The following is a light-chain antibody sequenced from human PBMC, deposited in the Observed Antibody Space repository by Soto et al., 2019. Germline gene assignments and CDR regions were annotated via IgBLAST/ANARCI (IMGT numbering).Light chain of an antibody. CDR3: QQRSKWPWT. J-gene: IGKJ1*01. V-gene: IGKV3-11*01. Sequence: EIVLTQSPATLSLSPGERATLSCRASQSVSTYLAWYQQKPGQAPRLLIYDASNRATGIPARFSGSGSGTDFALTITNLEPEDFAIYYCQQRSKWPWTFGQGNKVDIK. CDR2: DAS. CDR1: QSVSTY.